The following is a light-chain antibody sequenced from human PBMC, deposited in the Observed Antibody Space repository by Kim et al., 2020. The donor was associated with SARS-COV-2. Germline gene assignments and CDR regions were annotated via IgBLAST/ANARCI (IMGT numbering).Light chain of an antibody. CDR1: SSNIGSNT. CDR3: AAWDDSLNGYYV. J-gene: IGLJ1*01. Sequence: QRVTISCSGGSSNIGSNTVNWYQQLPGTAPKLLIYSNNQRPSGVPDRFSGSKSGTSASLAISGLQSADEADYYCAAWDDSLNGYYVFGSGTKVTVL. V-gene: IGLV1-44*01. CDR2: SNN.